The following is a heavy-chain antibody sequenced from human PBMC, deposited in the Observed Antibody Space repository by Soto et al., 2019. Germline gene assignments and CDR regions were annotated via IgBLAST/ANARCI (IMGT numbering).Heavy chain of an antibody. Sequence: PSQTLSLTCAISGDSVSSNSAAWNWIRQSPSRGLEWLGRTYYRSKWYSDYAGSVKSRITINPDTSKNQFSLQLNSVTPEDTAVYYCARNRVYDSYNYYGMAVWGQGTTVTVS. D-gene: IGHD3-3*01. CDR1: GDSVSSNSAA. CDR2: TYYRSKWYS. V-gene: IGHV6-1*01. CDR3: ARNRVYDSYNYYGMAV. J-gene: IGHJ6*02.